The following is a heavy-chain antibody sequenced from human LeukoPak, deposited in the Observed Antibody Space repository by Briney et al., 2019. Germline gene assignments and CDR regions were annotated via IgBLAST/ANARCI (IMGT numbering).Heavy chain of an antibody. Sequence: PSETLSLTCTVSGGSISSHYWSWIRQPPGKGLEWIGYIYYSGSTNYNPSLKSRVTISVDTSKEQFSLKLSSVTAADTALYYCARTYSTSSNFDYWGQGTLVTVSS. V-gene: IGHV4-59*08. D-gene: IGHD2-2*01. CDR2: IYYSGST. CDR3: ARTYSTSSNFDY. CDR1: GGSISSHY. J-gene: IGHJ4*02.